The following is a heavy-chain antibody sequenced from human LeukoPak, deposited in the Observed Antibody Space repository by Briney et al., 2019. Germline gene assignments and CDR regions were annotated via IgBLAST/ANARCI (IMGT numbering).Heavy chain of an antibody. V-gene: IGHV3-48*03. Sequence: GGSLRLSCAASGFTFSSYEMNWVRQPPGKGLEGGSYISSSGSTIYSADYVKGRFTSSSDKDKNFLDVQMKGLRADGPAVQYRARVSMVGYSDGHGYCYYIDVWGKGTTVTVSS. D-gene: IGHD5-18*01. CDR1: GFTFSSYE. J-gene: IGHJ6*03. CDR2: ISSSGSTI. CDR3: ARVSMVGYSDGHGYCYYIDV.